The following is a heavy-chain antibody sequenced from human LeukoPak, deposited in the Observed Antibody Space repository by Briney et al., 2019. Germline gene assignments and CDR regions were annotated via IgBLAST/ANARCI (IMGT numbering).Heavy chain of an antibody. CDR1: GFTFSSYG. V-gene: IGHV3-30*18. J-gene: IGHJ6*02. CDR2: ISYDGSNK. D-gene: IGHD3-10*01. CDR3: AKDYYSGSGSYYSYYGMDV. Sequence: GGSLRLSCAASGFTFSSYGMHWVRQAPGKGLEGVAVISYDGSNKYYADSVKGRFTISRDSSENTLDLQMNSLRAEDTAVYYCAKDYYSGSGSYYSYYGMDVWGQGTPVTVSS.